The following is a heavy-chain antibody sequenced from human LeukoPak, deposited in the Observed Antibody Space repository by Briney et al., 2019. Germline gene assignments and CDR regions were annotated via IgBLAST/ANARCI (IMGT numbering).Heavy chain of an antibody. V-gene: IGHV4-31*03. J-gene: IGHJ4*02. CDR2: IYYSGST. CDR3: ARGLDQPSYYFDY. CDR1: GGSISRGGYY. Sequence: SETLALTCTVSGGSISRGGYYWSWIRQHPGKGLEWIGYIYYSGSTYYNPSLKSRVTISVDTSKNQFSLKLSSVTAADTAVYYCARGLDQPSYYFDYWGQGTLVTVPS. D-gene: IGHD6-6*01.